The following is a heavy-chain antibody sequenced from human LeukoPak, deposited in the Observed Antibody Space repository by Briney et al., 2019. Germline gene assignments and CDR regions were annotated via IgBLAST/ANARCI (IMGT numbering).Heavy chain of an antibody. J-gene: IGHJ1*01. CDR1: GLTFSNSW. V-gene: IGHV3-74*01. Sequence: PGGSLRLPCEASGLTFSNSWMHWGRQAPGEGLVWVSRINNEGTTISYADSVKGRFTISRDNAKNTLYLQMNSLRAEDTAVYYCARVSGLGMNEYYQHWGQGTLVTVAS. CDR3: ARVSGLGMNEYYQH. CDR2: INNEGTTI. D-gene: IGHD3-10*01.